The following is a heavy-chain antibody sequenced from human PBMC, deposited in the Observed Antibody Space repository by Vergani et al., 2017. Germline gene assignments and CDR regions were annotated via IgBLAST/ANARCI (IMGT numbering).Heavy chain of an antibody. Sequence: EVQLVESGGGLVQPGGSLRLSCAASRFTFSSYDMHWVRQATGKGLEWVSTIGTAGDTYYPGSVKGRFTISRENAKNTLYLQMNSLRAEDTAVYYCARDPIHDYWGQGTLVTVSS. V-gene: IGHV3-13*01. CDR2: IGTAGDT. CDR3: ARDPIHDY. J-gene: IGHJ4*02. CDR1: RFTFSSYD.